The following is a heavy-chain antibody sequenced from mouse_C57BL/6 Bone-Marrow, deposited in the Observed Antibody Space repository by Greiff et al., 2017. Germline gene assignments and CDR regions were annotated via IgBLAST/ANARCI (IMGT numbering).Heavy chain of an antibody. J-gene: IGHJ1*03. CDR1: GYAFSSSW. V-gene: IGHV1-82*01. Sequence: VQLQQSGPELVKPGASVKISCKASGYAFSSSWMNWVKQRPGKGLEWIGRIYPGAGDTNYNGKFKGKATLTADKSSSTAYMQLSSLTSEDSAVYFCASYDYDGDWYFDVWGTGTTVTVSS. CDR2: IYPGAGDT. D-gene: IGHD2-4*01. CDR3: ASYDYDGDWYFDV.